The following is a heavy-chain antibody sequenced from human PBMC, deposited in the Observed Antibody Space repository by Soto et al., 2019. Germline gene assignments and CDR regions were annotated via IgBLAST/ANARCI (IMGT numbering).Heavy chain of an antibody. D-gene: IGHD3-22*01. CDR2: IIPMFGTA. CDR3: ARSRANYYDSRGYYYSTFDY. J-gene: IGHJ4*01. V-gene: IGHV1-69*12. Sequence: QVQLVQSGAEVKKPGSSVKVSCKTSGGTFSSYAISWVRQAPGQGLEWMGGIIPMFGTATYAQKFQGRVTTTADESTSTAYMELSSLRSEDTAVYYCARSRANYYDSRGYYYSTFDYGGHGTMGPVSS. CDR1: GGTFSSYA.